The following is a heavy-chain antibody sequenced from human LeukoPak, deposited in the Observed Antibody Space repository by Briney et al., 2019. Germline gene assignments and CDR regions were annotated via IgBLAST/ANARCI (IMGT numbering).Heavy chain of an antibody. CDR1: GFTFNSYA. V-gene: IGHV3-23*01. J-gene: IGHJ4*02. CDR3: AKDLYYYDSSGPAGY. Sequence: GGSLRLSCAASGFTFNSYAMSWVRQAPGKGLEWVSAISGSGGSTYYADSVKGRFTISRDNSKNTLYLQMNSLRAEDTAVYYCAKDLYYYDSSGPAGYWGQGTLVTVSS. D-gene: IGHD3-22*01. CDR2: ISGSGGST.